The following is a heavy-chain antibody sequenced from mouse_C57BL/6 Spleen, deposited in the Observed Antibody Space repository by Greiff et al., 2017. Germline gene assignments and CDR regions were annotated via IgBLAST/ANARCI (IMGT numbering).Heavy chain of an antibody. D-gene: IGHD2-5*01. Sequence: EVMLVESGGGLVKPGGSLKLSCAASGFTFSSYAMSWVRQTPEKRLEWVATISDGGSYTYYPDNVKGRFTISRDNAKNNLYLQMSHLKSEDTAMYYCARVTYYSNYVALDYWGQGTTLTVSS. CDR1: GFTFSSYA. CDR3: ARVTYYSNYVALDY. J-gene: IGHJ2*01. V-gene: IGHV5-4*03. CDR2: ISDGGSYT.